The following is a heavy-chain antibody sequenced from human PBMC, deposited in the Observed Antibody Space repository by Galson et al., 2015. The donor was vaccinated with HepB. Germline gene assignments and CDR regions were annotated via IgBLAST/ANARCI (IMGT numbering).Heavy chain of an antibody. CDR3: ARVRVPGAIVGATRGVNYYYYYMDV. V-gene: IGHV4-34*01. J-gene: IGHJ6*03. Sequence: LSLTCAVYGGSFSGYYWSWIRQPPGKGLEWIGEINHSGSTNYNPSLKSRVTISVDTSKNQFSLKLSSVTAADTAVYYCARVRVPGAIVGATRGVNYYYYYMDVWGKGTTVTVSS. D-gene: IGHD1-26*01. CDR2: INHSGST. CDR1: GGSFSGYY.